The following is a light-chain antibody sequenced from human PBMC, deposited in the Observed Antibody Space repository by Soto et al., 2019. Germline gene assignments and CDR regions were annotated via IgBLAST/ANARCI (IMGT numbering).Light chain of an antibody. CDR3: QQYGSSPVT. CDR1: QSVSNNY. CDR2: GAS. Sequence: DIVLPPSPGPLSLSPGEGATLSCRARQSVSNNYLAWYQQKPGQAPRLLIYGASSRATGIPDRFSGSGSGTDFTLTISRLEPEDFAVYFCQQYGSSPVTFGQGTRLEIK. V-gene: IGKV3-20*01. J-gene: IGKJ5*01.